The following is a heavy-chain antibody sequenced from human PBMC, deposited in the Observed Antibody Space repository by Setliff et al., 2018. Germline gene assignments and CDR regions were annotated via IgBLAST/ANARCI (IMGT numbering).Heavy chain of an antibody. CDR3: ARINFYVSSGYYYAPDY. CDR2: IIPVFGTA. J-gene: IGHJ4*02. V-gene: IGHV1-69*05. D-gene: IGHD3-22*01. Sequence: SVKVSCKASGGTFRTDGFNWVRQAPGQGLEWMGRIIPVFGTAKYAQKFQGRVTVTTDTSTGTAYMELGSLTSDDTAIYYCARINFYVSSGYYYAPDYWGPGTLVTVSS. CDR1: GGTFRTDG.